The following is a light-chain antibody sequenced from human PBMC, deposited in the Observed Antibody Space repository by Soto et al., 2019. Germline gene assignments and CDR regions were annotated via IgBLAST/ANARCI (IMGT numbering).Light chain of an antibody. V-gene: IGKV3-15*01. CDR2: GAS. J-gene: IGKJ4*01. CDR1: QSVSSN. Sequence: IVMTHSPAILSGSPGERAILSCRASQSVSSNLAWYQQKPGQAPRLLIYGASTRATGIPARFSGSGSGTEFTLTISSLQSEDFAVYYCQQYNSWPLTFGGGTKVDIK. CDR3: QQYNSWPLT.